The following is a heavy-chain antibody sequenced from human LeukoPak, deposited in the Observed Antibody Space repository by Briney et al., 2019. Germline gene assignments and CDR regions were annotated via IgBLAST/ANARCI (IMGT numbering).Heavy chain of an antibody. Sequence: SETLSLTCTVSGGSISSYYWSWIRQPPGKGLEWIGYIYYSGSTNYNPSLTSRVTISVDTSKNQFSLKLSSVTAADTAVYYCARDDQTTSAFDYWGQGTLVTVSS. CDR1: GGSISSYY. D-gene: IGHD1-7*01. J-gene: IGHJ4*02. V-gene: IGHV4-59*01. CDR2: IYYSGST. CDR3: ARDDQTTSAFDY.